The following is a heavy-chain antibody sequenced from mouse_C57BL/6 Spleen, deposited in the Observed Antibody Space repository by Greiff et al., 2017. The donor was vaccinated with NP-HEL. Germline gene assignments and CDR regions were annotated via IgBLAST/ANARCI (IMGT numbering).Heavy chain of an antibody. V-gene: IGHV1-9*01. CDR1: GYTFTGYW. D-gene: IGHD1-1*02. CDR3: ARRVVEAGYFDV. CDR2: ILPGGGST. Sequence: QVQLQQSGAELMKPGASVKLSCKATGYTFTGYWIEWVKQRPGHGLEWIGEILPGGGSTNYNEKFKGKATLTADKSSNTAYMQLSSLTTEDSAIYYCARRVVEAGYFDVWGTGTTVTVSS. J-gene: IGHJ1*03.